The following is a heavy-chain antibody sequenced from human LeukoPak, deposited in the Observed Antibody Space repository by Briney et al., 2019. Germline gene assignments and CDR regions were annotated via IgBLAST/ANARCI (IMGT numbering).Heavy chain of an antibody. CDR1: NASISSNTYY. D-gene: IGHD3-22*01. CDR3: ARLGYDSSGYYLYYFDY. CDR2: INYRGST. J-gene: IGHJ4*02. V-gene: IGHV4-39*07. Sequence: SETLSLTCTVSNASISSNTYYRAWIRQPPGKGLEYIGSINYRGSTYYNPSLKSRVTLSVDTSKNQFSLKLSSVTAADTAVYYCARLGYDSSGYYLYYFDYWGQGTLVTVSS.